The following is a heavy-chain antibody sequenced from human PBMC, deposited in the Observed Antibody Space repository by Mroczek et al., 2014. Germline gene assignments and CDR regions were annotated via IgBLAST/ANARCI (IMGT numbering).Heavy chain of an antibody. J-gene: IGHJ2*01. CDR2: ISYDGSNK. Sequence: SGGGRWSSLGRSLRLSCAASGFTFSSYAMHWVRQAPGKGLEWVAVISYDGSNKYYADSVKGRFTISRDNSKNTLYLQMNSLRAEDTAVYYCARDPYQKRVYYWYFDLWGRGTLVTVSS. V-gene: IGHV3-30-3*01. CDR3: ARDPYQKRVYYWYFDL. D-gene: IGHD2-2*01. CDR1: GFTFSSYA.